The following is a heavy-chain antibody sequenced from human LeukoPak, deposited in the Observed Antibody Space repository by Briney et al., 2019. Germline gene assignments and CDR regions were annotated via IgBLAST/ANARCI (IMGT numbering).Heavy chain of an antibody. CDR1: GFTVSSNY. J-gene: IGHJ4*02. CDR2: IYSGGTT. D-gene: IGHD5-18*01. V-gene: IGHV3-66*01. CDR3: ARDLGGYNYNRPSY. Sequence: GGSLRLSCAAFGFTVSSNYMSWVRQAPGKGLEWVSVIYSGGTTYYADSVKGRFTISRDNSKNTLYFQMNSLRVEDTAVYYCARDLGGYNYNRPSYWGQGTLVTVSS.